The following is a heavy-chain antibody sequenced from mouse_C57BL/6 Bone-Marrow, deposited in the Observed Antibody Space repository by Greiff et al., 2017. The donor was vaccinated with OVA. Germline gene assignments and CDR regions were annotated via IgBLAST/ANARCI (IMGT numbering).Heavy chain of an antibody. V-gene: IGHV3-8*01. CDR2: ISYSGST. D-gene: IGHD2-4*01. CDR3: ARGYDYDPYYFDY. CDR1: GYSITSAY. Sequence: VQLKESGPGLAKPSQTLSLTCSVTGYSITSAYWNWIRKFPGNKLEYMGYISYSGSTYYNPSLKSRISITRDTSKNQYYLQLNSVTTEYTATYYCARGYDYDPYYFDYWGQGTTLTVSS. J-gene: IGHJ2*01.